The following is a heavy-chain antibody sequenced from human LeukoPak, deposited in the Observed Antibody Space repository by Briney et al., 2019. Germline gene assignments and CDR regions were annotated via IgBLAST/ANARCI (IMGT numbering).Heavy chain of an antibody. CDR1: GYTLTELS. Sequence: GASVKVSFKFAGYTLTELSMHWVRQAPGKGLEWMGGFDPEDGETIYAQKFQGRVTMTEDTSTDTAYMELSSLRSEDTAVYYCATDPRIAAATGGDYWGQGDLVTVYS. CDR2: FDPEDGET. J-gene: IGHJ4*02. V-gene: IGHV1-24*01. D-gene: IGHD6-13*01. CDR3: ATDPRIAAATGGDY.